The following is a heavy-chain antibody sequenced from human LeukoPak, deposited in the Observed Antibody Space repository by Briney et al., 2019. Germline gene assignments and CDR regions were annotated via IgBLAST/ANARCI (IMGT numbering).Heavy chain of an antibody. CDR1: GFSFGNYA. CDR3: ARDYCSSTSCYGPDN. Sequence: GGSLRLSCAASGFSFGNYAIHWVRQAPGKGLGWVAFISNDGSNKYYADSVKGRFTISRDNSRNTLYLQMNSPRAEDTSLYYCARDYCSSTSCYGPDNWGQGTLVTVSS. D-gene: IGHD2-2*01. CDR2: ISNDGSNK. V-gene: IGHV3-30*04. J-gene: IGHJ4*02.